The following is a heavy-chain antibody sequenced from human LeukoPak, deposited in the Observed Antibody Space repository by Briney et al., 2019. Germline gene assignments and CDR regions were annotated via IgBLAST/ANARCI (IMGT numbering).Heavy chain of an antibody. D-gene: IGHD3-9*01. V-gene: IGHV4-61*01. Sequence: SETLSLTCTVSGGSVSSGSYYWSWIRQPPGKGLDWIGYIYYSGSTNYNPFLKSRVTISVDTSKNQFSLKLSSVTAADTAVYYCARDRVLTGSPRNWFDPWGQGTLVTVSS. CDR1: GGSVSSGSYY. CDR3: ARDRVLTGSPRNWFDP. CDR2: IYYSGST. J-gene: IGHJ5*02.